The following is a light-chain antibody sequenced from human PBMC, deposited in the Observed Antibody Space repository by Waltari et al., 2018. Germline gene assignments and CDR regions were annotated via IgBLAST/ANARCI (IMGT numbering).Light chain of an antibody. CDR1: TSDVGNYDL. CDR2: EVI. V-gene: IGLV2-23*02. J-gene: IGLJ1*01. Sequence: QSALTQPASVSGTPGQSITISCPGPTSDVGNYDLVPWYQQHPVKAPKLRICEVIKRPSGVSSRFSGSKSGNTASLTISGLQAEDEADYYCCSYAGRGTYVFGSGTKVTVL. CDR3: CSYAGRGTYV.